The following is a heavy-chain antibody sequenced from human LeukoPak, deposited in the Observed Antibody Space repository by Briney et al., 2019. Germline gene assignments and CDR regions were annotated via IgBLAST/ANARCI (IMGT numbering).Heavy chain of an antibody. CDR1: GYIFTSYY. D-gene: IGHD4-17*01. CDR3: AREGATVTRLYYFDY. CDR2: INPRGGSS. V-gene: IGHV1-46*01. J-gene: IGHJ4*02. Sequence: ASVTVSFKASGYIFTSYYIHWVRQAPAQGLDWMGIINPRGGSSSYAQKLQGRVTKTKDMSTNTLYMALSSLRSDDTAVYYCAREGATVTRLYYFDYWGQGTLVTVSS.